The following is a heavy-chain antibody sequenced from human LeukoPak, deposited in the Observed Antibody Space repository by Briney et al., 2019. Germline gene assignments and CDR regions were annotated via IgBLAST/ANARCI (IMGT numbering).Heavy chain of an antibody. CDR2: INSYSGAT. V-gene: IGHV1-2*02. Sequence: GASVTVSSKTSGYTFTANYIHWVRQAPGQGLAWVGWINSYSGATKYAQKSQGRVTMTRDTSIRTTYMELDRLTLDDTAVYYCARGSGTSWFDYWGQGTLVTVSS. D-gene: IGHD2-2*01. J-gene: IGHJ5*01. CDR1: GYTFTANY. CDR3: ARGSGTSWFDY.